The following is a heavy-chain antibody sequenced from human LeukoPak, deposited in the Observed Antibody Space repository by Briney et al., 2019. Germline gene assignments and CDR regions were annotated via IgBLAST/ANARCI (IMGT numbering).Heavy chain of an antibody. CDR1: GFTFSSYE. CDR3: ARARILGAQWLRDTFDI. V-gene: IGHV3-48*03. CDR2: ISKSGSII. D-gene: IGHD1-26*01. J-gene: IGHJ3*02. Sequence: PGGSLRLACAASGFTFSSYEMNWVRQAPGKGLEWVSYISKSGSIIYYADSVKGRFTISRDNAKNSLYLQMSSLRAEDTAVYYCARARILGAQWLRDTFDIWGQGTMVTVSS.